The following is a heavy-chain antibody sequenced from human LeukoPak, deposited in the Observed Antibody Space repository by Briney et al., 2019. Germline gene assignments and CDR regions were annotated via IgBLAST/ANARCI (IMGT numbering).Heavy chain of an antibody. J-gene: IGHJ5*02. D-gene: IGHD6-13*01. Sequence: GGSLRLSCAASGFTFDDYGMSWVRQAPGKGLEWVSGINWNGGSTGYADSVKGRFTISRDNAKNSLYLQMNSLRAEDTALYYCARDPIAAAGTLNWFDPWGQGTLVTVSS. V-gene: IGHV3-20*04. CDR2: INWNGGST. CDR1: GFTFDDYG. CDR3: ARDPIAAAGTLNWFDP.